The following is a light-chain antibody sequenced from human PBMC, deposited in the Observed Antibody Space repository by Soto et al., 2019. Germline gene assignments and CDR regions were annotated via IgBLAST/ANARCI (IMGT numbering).Light chain of an antibody. V-gene: IGLV2-14*01. CDR1: SSDIGAHTY. CDR3: SSYAGGFVV. Sequence: QSVLTQPASVSGSPGQSITISCTGTSSDIGAHTYVSWFQQHPGKVPKVIIYNVSTRPSGISDRFSGSKSGNTASLTISGLQAEDAADYYCSSYAGGFVVFGGGTKVTVL. J-gene: IGLJ2*01. CDR2: NVS.